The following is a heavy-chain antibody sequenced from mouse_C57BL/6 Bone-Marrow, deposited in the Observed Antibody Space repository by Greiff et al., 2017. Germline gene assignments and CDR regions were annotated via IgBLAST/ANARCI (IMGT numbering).Heavy chain of an antibody. CDR2: IAPSDSST. CDR1: GYTFTSYW. J-gene: IGHJ2*01. Sequence: VQLQQPGAELVMPGASVQLSCKASGYTFTSYWLHWVQQRPGQGLEWTGEIAPSDSSTNYNQKFKGKSTLTVDKSSSTAYMQLSSLTSEDSAVYYGARYGYGSPFDYWGQGTTLTVSS. V-gene: IGHV1-69*01. D-gene: IGHD1-1*01. CDR3: ARYGYGSPFDY.